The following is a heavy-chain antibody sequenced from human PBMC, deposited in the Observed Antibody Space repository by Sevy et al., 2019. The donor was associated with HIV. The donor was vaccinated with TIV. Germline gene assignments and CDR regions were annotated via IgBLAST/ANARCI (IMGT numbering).Heavy chain of an antibody. CDR1: GYSFTSYW. J-gene: IGHJ3*02. CDR2: IYPGDSET. Sequence: GESLKISCKGSGYSFTSYWIGWVRQMPGKGLEWMGIIYPGDSETRYSPSFQGQVTISADKSISTAYLQWSSLRASDTAMYYCERHEGRHAFDIWGQGTMVTVSS. CDR3: ERHEGRHAFDI. V-gene: IGHV5-51*01.